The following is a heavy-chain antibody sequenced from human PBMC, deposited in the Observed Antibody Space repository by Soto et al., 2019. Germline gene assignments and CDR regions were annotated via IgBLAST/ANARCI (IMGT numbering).Heavy chain of an antibody. V-gene: IGHV4-59*01. D-gene: IGHD3-3*01. J-gene: IGHJ6*02. Sequence: PSETLSLTCSVSGGSISSYYWSWIRQPPGKGLEWIGYIYYSGSTNYNPSLKSRVTISVDTSKNQFSLKLSSVTPADTAVYYCARWVKSPRIFGVVTHSYGMDVWGQGTTVTVSS. CDR1: GGSISSYY. CDR3: ARWVKSPRIFGVVTHSYGMDV. CDR2: IYYSGST.